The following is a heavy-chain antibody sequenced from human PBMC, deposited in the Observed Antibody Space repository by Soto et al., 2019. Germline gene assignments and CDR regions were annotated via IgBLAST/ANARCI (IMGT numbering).Heavy chain of an antibody. V-gene: IGHV3-74*02. CDR3: ATAQYYERSDY. D-gene: IGHD3-16*01. CDR2: INNDGTST. Sequence: EVQLVESGGGLVQPGGSLRLSCAASGFIFSDYWMHWVRQIPGKGLVWVSRINNDGTSTKYADSVKGRFTISRDNARKMLYLQMSALRVDDTAVYYCATAQYYERSDYWGQGTLVTVSS. J-gene: IGHJ4*02. CDR1: GFIFSDYW.